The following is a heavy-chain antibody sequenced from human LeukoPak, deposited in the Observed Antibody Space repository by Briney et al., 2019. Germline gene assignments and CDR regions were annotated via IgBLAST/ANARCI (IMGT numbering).Heavy chain of an antibody. CDR2: IIPIFGTA. D-gene: IGHD3-9*01. Sequence: ASVKVSCKASGGTFSSYAISWVRQAPGQGLEWMGRIIPIFGTANYAQKFQGRVTITTDESTSTAYMELSSLRSEDTAVYYCASVPDILTGYYDYWGQGTLVTVSS. V-gene: IGHV1-69*05. CDR3: ASVPDILTGYYDY. CDR1: GGTFSSYA. J-gene: IGHJ4*02.